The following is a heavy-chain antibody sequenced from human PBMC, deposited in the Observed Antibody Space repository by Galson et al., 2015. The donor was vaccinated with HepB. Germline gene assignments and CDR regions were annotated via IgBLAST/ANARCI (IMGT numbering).Heavy chain of an antibody. CDR2: IKEDGSKK. D-gene: IGHD2-2*01. CDR3: VRDREVPGGGDWFDP. V-gene: IGHV3-7*01. J-gene: IGHJ5*02. Sequence: SLRLSCAASGFTFRSYWMSWVRQAPGKGLEWVANIKEDGSKKYYVDSVKGRFTISRDNAKNSVWLQMNSLRAEDTAVYYCVRDREVPGGGDWFDPWGQGTLVTVSS. CDR1: GFTFRSYW.